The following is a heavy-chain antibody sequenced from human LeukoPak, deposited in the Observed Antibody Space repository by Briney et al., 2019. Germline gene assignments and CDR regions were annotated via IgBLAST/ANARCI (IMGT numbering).Heavy chain of an antibody. D-gene: IGHD3-22*01. CDR1: GGSISSYW. CDR2: IFHSGST. V-gene: IGHV4-59*08. CDR3: ARFTRYDGGGYYLDY. Sequence: PSETLSLTCTVSGGSISSYWWSWVRQPPGKGLEWIGHIFHSGSTTYNASLQSRVTISVDTSKNQFSLNLNSVTAADTALYYCARFTRYDGGGYYLDYWGQGTLVTASS. J-gene: IGHJ4*02.